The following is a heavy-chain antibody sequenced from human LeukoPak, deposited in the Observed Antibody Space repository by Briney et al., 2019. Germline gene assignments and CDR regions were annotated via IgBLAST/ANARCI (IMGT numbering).Heavy chain of an antibody. Sequence: SETLSLTCAVYGGSFSGYYWSWIRQPPGKGLEWIGEINHSGSTNYNPSLESRVTISVDTSKNQFSLKLSSVTAADTAVYYCARSQTKRSTSRERRIYYYGMDVWGKGTTVTVSS. D-gene: IGHD2-2*01. CDR3: ARSQTKRSTSRERRIYYYGMDV. CDR1: GGSFSGYY. V-gene: IGHV4-34*01. CDR2: INHSGST. J-gene: IGHJ6*04.